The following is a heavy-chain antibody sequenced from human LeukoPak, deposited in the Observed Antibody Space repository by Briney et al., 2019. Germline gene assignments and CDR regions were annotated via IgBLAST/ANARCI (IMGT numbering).Heavy chain of an antibody. CDR3: AKVRDYFYYAMDV. V-gene: IGHV3-23*01. Sequence: PGGSLRLSCAASGFTFNNYAMSWVRQAPGKGLEWVSLISSSGGSTYYADSVKGRFTISRDNSKNTLYLQMNSLRAEDTAVYYCAKVRDYFYYAMDVWGQGTTVTVSS. CDR2: ISSSGGST. CDR1: GFTFNNYA. J-gene: IGHJ6*02.